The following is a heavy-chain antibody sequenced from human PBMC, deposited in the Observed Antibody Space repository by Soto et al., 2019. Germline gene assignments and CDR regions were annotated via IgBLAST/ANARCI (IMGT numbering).Heavy chain of an antibody. J-gene: IGHJ4*02. D-gene: IGHD1-20*01. Sequence: GGSLRLSCAASGFTFSSYGMHWVRQAPGKGLEWVAVIWYDGSNKYYADSVKGRFTISRDNSKNTLYLQMNSLRAEDTAVYYCARDPITLTGTNGFDYWGQGTLVTVSS. V-gene: IGHV3-33*01. CDR3: ARDPITLTGTNGFDY. CDR1: GFTFSSYG. CDR2: IWYDGSNK.